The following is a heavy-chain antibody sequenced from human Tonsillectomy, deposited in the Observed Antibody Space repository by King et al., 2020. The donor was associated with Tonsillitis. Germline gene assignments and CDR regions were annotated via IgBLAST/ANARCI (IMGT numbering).Heavy chain of an antibody. D-gene: IGHD5-18*01. CDR2: IRYDGSNK. CDR1: GFTFSSYG. V-gene: IGHV3-30*02. Sequence: VQLVESGGGVVQPGGSLRLSCAASGFTFSSYGMHWVRQAPGKGLEWVAFIRYDGSNKYYADSVKGRFTISRDNSKNTLYLQMNSLRAEDTAVYYCAKXXXGAXXQLXPXDAFXIWGQXTMVTV. J-gene: IGHJ3*02. CDR3: AKXXXGAXXQLXPXDAFXI.